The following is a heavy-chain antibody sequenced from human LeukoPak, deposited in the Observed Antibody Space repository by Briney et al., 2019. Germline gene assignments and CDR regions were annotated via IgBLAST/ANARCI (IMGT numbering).Heavy chain of an antibody. D-gene: IGHD2-2*01. CDR3: TSRYCTTTNCYSFDV. CDR1: GFTFSYYE. V-gene: IGHV3-48*03. Sequence: PGGSLRLSCAASGFTFSYYEMNWVRQAPGKGLEWISYISSSDNSIYYADSVKGRFSISRDNAKNSLYLQMNSLRVEDTAVYYCTSRYCTTTNCYSFDVWGQGTMVTVSS. J-gene: IGHJ3*01. CDR2: ISSSDNSI.